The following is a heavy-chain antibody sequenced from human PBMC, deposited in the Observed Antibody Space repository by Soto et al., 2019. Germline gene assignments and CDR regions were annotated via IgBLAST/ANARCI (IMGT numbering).Heavy chain of an antibody. V-gene: IGHV4-39*01. Sequence: QLQLQESGPGLVKPSETLSLTCTVSGGSISSSFYYWGWIRQPPGKGLELIGSIYYSGSTYYNPSLKRRVTVSVDTSTTQFSLRLRSVTAADTAVYYCARPGTYGAGRYLYDFGYWGQGTRVTVSS. CDR2: IYYSGST. D-gene: IGHD3-10*01. J-gene: IGHJ4*02. CDR3: ARPGTYGAGRYLYDFGY. CDR1: GGSISSSFYY.